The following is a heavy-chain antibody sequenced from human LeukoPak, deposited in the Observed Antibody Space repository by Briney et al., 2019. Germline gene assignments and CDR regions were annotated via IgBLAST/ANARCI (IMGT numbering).Heavy chain of an antibody. D-gene: IGHD3-9*01. CDR3: ARGGWLVLRYFDY. Sequence: ASVKVSCKASGYTFTSYDINWVRQATGQGLEWMGWMNPNNGDAGYAQKFQGRVTMTRNTSISTAYMELSSLRSEDTAVYYCARGGWLVLRYFDYWGQGTLVTVSS. CDR2: MNPNNGDA. CDR1: GYTFTSYD. J-gene: IGHJ4*02. V-gene: IGHV1-8*01.